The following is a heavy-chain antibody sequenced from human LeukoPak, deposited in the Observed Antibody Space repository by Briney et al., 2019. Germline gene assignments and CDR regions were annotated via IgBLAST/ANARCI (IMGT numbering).Heavy chain of an antibody. CDR2: ISSGGSTI. J-gene: IGHJ4*02. CDR1: GFTFSSYE. V-gene: IGHV3-48*03. CDR3: ARDLNDYGDY. Sequence: GGSLRLSCAASGFTFSSYEMNWVRQAPGKGLEWVSYISSGGSTIYYADSVKGRFTISRDNAKNSLYLQMNSLRAEDTAVYYCARDLNDYGDYWGQGTLVTVSS.